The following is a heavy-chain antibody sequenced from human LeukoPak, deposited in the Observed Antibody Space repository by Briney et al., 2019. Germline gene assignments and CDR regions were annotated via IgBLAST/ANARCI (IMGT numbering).Heavy chain of an antibody. CDR3: ARVPRRGYEVNWFDP. V-gene: IGHV1-2*02. CDR1: GYTFTGYY. CDR2: INPNSGGT. Sequence: ASVKVSCKTSGYTFTGYYMHWVRQAPGQGLEWMGWINPNSGGTNYAQKFQGRVTMTRDTSISTAYMELSRLRSDDTAVYHCARVPRRGYEVNWFDPWGQGTLVTVSS. J-gene: IGHJ5*02. D-gene: IGHD5-12*01.